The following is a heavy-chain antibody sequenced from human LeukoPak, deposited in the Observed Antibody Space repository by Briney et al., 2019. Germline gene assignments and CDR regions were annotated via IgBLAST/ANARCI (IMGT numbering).Heavy chain of an antibody. Sequence: GGSLRLSCAASGFTFSSYGVHWVRQAPGKGLEWVAVISYDGSNKYYADSVKGRFTISRDNSKNTLYLQMNSLRAEDTAAYYCAKGPKYYGSGSYYIGYWGQGTLVTVSS. J-gene: IGHJ4*02. CDR3: AKGPKYYGSGSYYIGY. CDR1: GFTFSSYG. V-gene: IGHV3-30*18. D-gene: IGHD3-10*01. CDR2: ISYDGSNK.